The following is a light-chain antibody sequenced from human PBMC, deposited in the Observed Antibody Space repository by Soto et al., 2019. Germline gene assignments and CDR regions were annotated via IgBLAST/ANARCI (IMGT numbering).Light chain of an antibody. J-gene: IGLJ1*01. CDR2: GNS. V-gene: IGLV1-40*01. Sequence: QSVLTQPPSVSGAPGQRVTISCTGSSSNIGAGYDVHWYQQLPGTAPKLLIYGNSNRPSGVPDRFSGSKSGPSPSLAITGLQAEDEADYYCQSYDSSLSGSYVFGTGTKLTVL. CDR3: QSYDSSLSGSYV. CDR1: SSNIGAGYD.